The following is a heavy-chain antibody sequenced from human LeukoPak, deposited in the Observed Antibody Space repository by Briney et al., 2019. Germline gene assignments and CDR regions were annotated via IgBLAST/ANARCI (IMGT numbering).Heavy chain of an antibody. CDR2: IGYDGSNK. CDR1: GFTFSSHG. CDR3: ARALYYYDSSGCWFDP. V-gene: IGHV3-30*03. J-gene: IGHJ5*02. D-gene: IGHD3-22*01. Sequence: GGSLRLSCAASGFTFSSHGIHWVRQAPGKGLEWVAVIGYDGSNKYYADSVKGRFTISRDNSKSTLYLQMNSLRAEDTAVYYCARALYYYDSSGCWFDPWGQGTLVTVSS.